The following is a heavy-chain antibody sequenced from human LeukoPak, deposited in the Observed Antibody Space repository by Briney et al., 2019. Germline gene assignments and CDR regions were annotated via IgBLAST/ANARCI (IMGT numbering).Heavy chain of an antibody. CDR3: AKDVRVGGGGMDV. CDR2: ISGSGGNT. V-gene: IGHV3-23*01. CDR1: GFTFSSYA. D-gene: IGHD1-26*01. J-gene: IGHJ6*02. Sequence: PGGSLRLSCAASGFTFSSYAMTWVRQAPGKGLEWVSLISGSGGNTYYADSVKGRFTISRDNSKNTLSLQMNSLRAGDTAVYYCAKDVRVGGGGMDVWGQGTPVTVSS.